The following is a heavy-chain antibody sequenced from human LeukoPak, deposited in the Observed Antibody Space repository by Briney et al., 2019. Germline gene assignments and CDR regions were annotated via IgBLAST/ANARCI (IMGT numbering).Heavy chain of an antibody. CDR3: AKGDSGSYYKKGAFDI. CDR2: ISWNSGSI. D-gene: IGHD3-10*01. Sequence: GGSLRLSCAASGFTFDDYAMHWVRQAPGKGLEWVSGISWNSGSIGYADSVKGRFTISRDNAKNSLYLQMNSLRAEDTALYYCAKGDSGSYYKKGAFDIWGQGTMVTVSS. CDR1: GFTFDDYA. V-gene: IGHV3-9*01. J-gene: IGHJ3*02.